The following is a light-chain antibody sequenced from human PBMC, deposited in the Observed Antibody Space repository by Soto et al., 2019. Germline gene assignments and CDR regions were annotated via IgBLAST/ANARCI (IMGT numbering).Light chain of an antibody. CDR3: CSYAGSYTWV. CDR2: DVA. J-gene: IGLJ3*02. Sequence: QSALTQPRSVSGSPGQSVTISCTGTSSDVGTSKYVSWYQQHPTKVPQLLIYDVAKRPSEVPDRFSGSKSGNTASLTISGLQAEDEADYYCCSYAGSYTWVFGGGTKLTVL. CDR1: SSDVGTSKY. V-gene: IGLV2-11*01.